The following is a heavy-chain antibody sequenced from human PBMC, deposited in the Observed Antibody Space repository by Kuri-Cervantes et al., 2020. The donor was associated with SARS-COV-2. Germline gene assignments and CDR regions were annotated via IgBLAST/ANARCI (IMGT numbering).Heavy chain of an antibody. V-gene: IGHV1-8*02. CDR1: GYTFTSYD. Sequence: ASVKVSCKASGYTFTSYDINWVRQATGQGLEWMGMAKTNSGNTLYAQFFQGRVTMTRDISTSTVYMELSSLTSEDTAIYYCYCAPKEGFDSWGQGTLVTVSS. CDR3: YCAPKEGFDS. D-gene: IGHD2-21*01. CDR2: AKTNSGNT. J-gene: IGHJ4*02.